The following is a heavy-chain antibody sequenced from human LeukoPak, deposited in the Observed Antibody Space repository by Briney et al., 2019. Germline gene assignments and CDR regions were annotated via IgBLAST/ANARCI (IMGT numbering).Heavy chain of an antibody. J-gene: IGHJ4*02. V-gene: IGHV1-18*01. CDR2: ISAYNGNT. CDR1: GYTFTSYG. Sequence: ASVKVSCKASGYTFTSYGISWVRQAPGQGLEWMGWISAYNGNTSYAQKLQGRVTMTTDTSTSTAYMELRSLRSDDTAVYYCARVRGPPVTTEYYFDYWGQGTLVTVSS. CDR3: ARVRGPPVTTEYYFDY. D-gene: IGHD4-17*01.